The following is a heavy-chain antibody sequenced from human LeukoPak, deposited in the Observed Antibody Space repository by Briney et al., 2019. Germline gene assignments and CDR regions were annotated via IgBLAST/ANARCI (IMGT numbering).Heavy chain of an antibody. J-gene: IGHJ5*02. D-gene: IGHD3-22*01. Sequence: GGSLRLSCAASRFIFSNSDMSWVHQSPGKRLDWISGVSWNGSTTHYADSVKGRFIISRDCSRNTLCLQTNTLRAEDTAVYYCARVLHKRNYDSSDYYASWGQGTLVTVSS. CDR2: VSWNGSTT. CDR3: ARVLHKRNYDSSDYYAS. V-gene: IGHV3-35*01. CDR1: RFIFSNSD.